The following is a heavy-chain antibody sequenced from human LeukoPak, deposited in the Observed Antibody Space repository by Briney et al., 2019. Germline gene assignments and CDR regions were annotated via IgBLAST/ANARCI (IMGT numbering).Heavy chain of an antibody. CDR3: ARDPAANNYAPSHFDY. D-gene: IGHD4-11*01. CDR1: GFTFSSYW. Sequence: GGSLRLSCAASGFTFSSYWMSWVRQAPGKGLEWVANIKQDGSEKYYVDSVKGRFTISRDNAKNSLYLQMNSLRAEDTAVYYCARDPAANNYAPSHFDYWGQGTLVTVSS. V-gene: IGHV3-7*03. J-gene: IGHJ4*02. CDR2: IKQDGSEK.